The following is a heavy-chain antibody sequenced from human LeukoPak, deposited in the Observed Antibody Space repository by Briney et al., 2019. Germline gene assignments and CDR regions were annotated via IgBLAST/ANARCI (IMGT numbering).Heavy chain of an antibody. Sequence: GESLKIFCKGSGYSFTRYWIGWVRQMPGKGLEWMGIIYPGDSDTRYSPSFQGQVTISADKSISTAYLQWSSLKASDTAMYYCASGTPGDGYNAYYYYGMDVWGQGTTVTVSS. D-gene: IGHD5-24*01. CDR1: GYSFTRYW. CDR3: ASGTPGDGYNAYYYYGMDV. V-gene: IGHV5-51*01. J-gene: IGHJ6*02. CDR2: IYPGDSDT.